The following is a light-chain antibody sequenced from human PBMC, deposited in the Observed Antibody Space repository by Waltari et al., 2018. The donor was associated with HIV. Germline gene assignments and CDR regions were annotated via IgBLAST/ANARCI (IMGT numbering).Light chain of an antibody. V-gene: IGKV1-5*03. CDR3: QQYSAYPLT. Sequence: DIHMNQSHSTLSASVGDRVIITCRANQSIGQWLAWYQQKPGKAPKLLIYKASSLEGGVPSRFSARASATEFTLTISSLQPDDFATYYCQQYSAYPLTFGGGTKVEIK. J-gene: IGKJ4*01. CDR1: QSIGQW. CDR2: KAS.